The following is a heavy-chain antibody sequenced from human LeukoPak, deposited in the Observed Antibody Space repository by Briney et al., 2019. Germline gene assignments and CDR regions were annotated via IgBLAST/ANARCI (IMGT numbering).Heavy chain of an antibody. Sequence: GGSLRLSCASSEFTFSSYEMNWVRQAPGEGLEWVSYISRSGDTIYFADSVKGRFTISRDNAKNSLYLQMNSLRAEDTAVYYCARDMGVIFSVFDYWGQGTLVTVSS. CDR1: EFTFSSYE. D-gene: IGHD3-10*01. J-gene: IGHJ4*02. CDR3: ARDMGVIFSVFDY. V-gene: IGHV3-48*03. CDR2: ISRSGDTI.